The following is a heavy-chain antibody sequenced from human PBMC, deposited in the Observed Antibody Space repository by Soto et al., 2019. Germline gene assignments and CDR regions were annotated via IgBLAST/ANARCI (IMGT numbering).Heavy chain of an antibody. V-gene: IGHV3-9*01. CDR2: ISWNSGST. Sequence: EVQLVESGGGLVQPGRSLRLSCAASGFSFGDYAMHWVRQAPGKGLEWVAGISWNSGSTGYADSVKGRFTISRDNAKNSLYLQMNSLRAEDTAFYCCVKDNGLGVIPVFYYFGYWGQGTLVTVSS. D-gene: IGHD3-16*02. J-gene: IGHJ4*02. CDR3: VKDNGLGVIPVFYYFGY. CDR1: GFSFGDYA.